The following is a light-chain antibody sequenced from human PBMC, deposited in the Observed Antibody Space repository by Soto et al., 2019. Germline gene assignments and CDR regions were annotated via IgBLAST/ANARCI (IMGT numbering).Light chain of an antibody. CDR3: HHYNNWPRT. J-gene: IGKJ1*01. CDR2: GAS. CDR1: QSISSG. Sequence: EIVMTQSPATLSVSPGERATLSCRASQSISSGVAWYQQKPGQAPRLLIYGASTTATGIPARFSGSGSGTEFTLTISSLQSEDFAVYYCHHYNNWPRTFGQGTKVDI. V-gene: IGKV3-15*01.